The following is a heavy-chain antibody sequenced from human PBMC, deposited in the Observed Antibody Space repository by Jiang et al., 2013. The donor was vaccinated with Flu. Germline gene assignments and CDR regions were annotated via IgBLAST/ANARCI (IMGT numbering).Heavy chain of an antibody. Sequence: PGGSLRLSCAASGFTVSSNYMSWVRQAPGKGLEWVSVIYSGGSTYYADSVKGRFTISRDNSKNTLYLQMNSLRAEDTAVYYCARGKGTYGDYVYYFDYWGQGTLVTVSS. J-gene: IGHJ4*02. CDR1: GFTVSSNY. CDR2: IYSGGST. CDR3: ARGKGTYGDYVYYFDY. V-gene: IGHV3-66*01. D-gene: IGHD4-17*01.